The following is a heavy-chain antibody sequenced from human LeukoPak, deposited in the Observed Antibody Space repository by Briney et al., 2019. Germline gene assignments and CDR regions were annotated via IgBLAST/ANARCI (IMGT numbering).Heavy chain of an antibody. CDR2: IYTSGST. CDR1: GGAISSYY. CDR3: ARDNQEYDFWSGYSYYYYYGMDV. V-gene: IGHV4-4*07. Sequence: SETLSLTCTVSGGAISSYYWSWIRQPAGKGLEWIGRIYTSGSTNYNPSLKSRVTMSVDTSKNQFSLKLSSVTAADTAVYYCARDNQEYDFWSGYSYYYYYGMDVWGQGTTVTVSS. J-gene: IGHJ6*02. D-gene: IGHD3-3*01.